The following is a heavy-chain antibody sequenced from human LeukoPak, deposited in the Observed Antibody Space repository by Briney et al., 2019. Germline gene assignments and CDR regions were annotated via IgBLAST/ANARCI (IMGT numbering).Heavy chain of an antibody. CDR3: ARNSAVATSRSWFDP. CDR1: DGSISNYY. D-gene: IGHD6-19*01. J-gene: IGHJ5*02. V-gene: IGHV4-59*08. Sequence: SETLSLTCSVFDGSISNYYWSWIRQPPGKGPEWIGYAYYSGSTTYNPSLESRVTISVDTSKNQFSLKLTAVTAADTAVYCARNSAVATSRSWFDPWGQGTLVTVSS. CDR2: AYYSGST.